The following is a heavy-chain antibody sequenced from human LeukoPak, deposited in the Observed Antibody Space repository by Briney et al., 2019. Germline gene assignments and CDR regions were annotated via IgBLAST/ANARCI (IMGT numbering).Heavy chain of an antibody. CDR3: ASNSVVPRYYYYYGMDV. V-gene: IGHV3-30-3*01. CDR2: ISYDGSNK. CDR1: RFTFSSYA. D-gene: IGHD4-23*01. Sequence: PGGSLRLSCAASRFTFSSYAMHWVRQAPGKGLEWVAVISYDGSNKYYADSVKGRFTISRDNSKNTLYLQMNSLRAEDTAVYYCASNSVVPRYYYYYGMDVWGQGTTVTVSS. J-gene: IGHJ6*02.